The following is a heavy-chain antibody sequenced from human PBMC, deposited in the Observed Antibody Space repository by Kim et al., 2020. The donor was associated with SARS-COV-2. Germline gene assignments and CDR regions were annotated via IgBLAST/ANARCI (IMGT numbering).Heavy chain of an antibody. CDR3: ARACGPIAVAGICYFDY. CDR1: GFTFSDYY. D-gene: IGHD6-19*01. V-gene: IGHV3-11*06. Sequence: GGSLRLSCAASGFTFSDYYMSWIRQAPGKGLEWVSYISSSSSYTNYADSVKGRFTISRDNAKNSLYLQMNSLRAEDTAVYYCARACGPIAVAGICYFDYWGQGTLVTVSS. J-gene: IGHJ4*02. CDR2: ISSSSSYT.